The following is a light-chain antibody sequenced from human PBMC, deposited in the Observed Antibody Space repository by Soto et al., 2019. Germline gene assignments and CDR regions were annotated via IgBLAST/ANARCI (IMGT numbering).Light chain of an antibody. J-gene: IGKJ4*01. CDR3: QGYNSGPLA. CDR1: QDISNS. V-gene: IGKV1-27*01. Sequence: DIQMTPSPSSLSASVGDRVTITCRASQDISNSLGWYQQKPGKVPKVLIYATSILQSGVPARFSGSGSETDFTLTISSLQPEDVATYYCQGYNSGPLAFGGGTKVVI. CDR2: ATS.